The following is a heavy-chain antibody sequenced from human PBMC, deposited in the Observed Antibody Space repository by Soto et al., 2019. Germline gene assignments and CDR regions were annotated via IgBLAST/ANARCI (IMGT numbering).Heavy chain of an antibody. J-gene: IGHJ5*02. CDR1: GFTFSSYG. CDR2: ISYDGSNK. CDR3: AKHFTGAGLWFDP. D-gene: IGHD3-9*01. V-gene: IGHV3-30*18. Sequence: GGSLRLSCAASGFTFSSYGMHWVRQAPDKGLEWVAVISYDGSNKYYADSVKGRFTISRDNSKNTLYLQMNSLRAEDTAVYYCAKHFTGAGLWFDPWGQGTLVTVSS.